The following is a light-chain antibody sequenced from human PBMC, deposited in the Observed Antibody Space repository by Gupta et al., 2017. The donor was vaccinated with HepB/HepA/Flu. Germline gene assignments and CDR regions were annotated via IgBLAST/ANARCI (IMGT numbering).Light chain of an antibody. Sequence: SYVLTQPPSVSVAPGKTAIMTGAGIDIGSKSVHWYQQRPGQAPVLVVVDVRDRPSGIPKRISGSKSGNTATLSISRVEVGDEADYYCQVWDSSSDHWVFGGGTKVTVL. CDR2: DVR. V-gene: IGLV3-21*03. CDR1: DIGSKS. CDR3: QVWDSSSDHWV. J-gene: IGLJ3*02.